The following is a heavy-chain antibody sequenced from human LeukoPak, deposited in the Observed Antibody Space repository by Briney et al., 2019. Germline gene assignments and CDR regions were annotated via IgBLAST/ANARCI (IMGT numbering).Heavy chain of an antibody. Sequence: ASVKVSCKASGYTFTGYYMHWVRQAPGQGLEWMGWINPNSGGTNYAQKFQGRVTMTRDTSISKAYMQLSRLRSDDAAVYYCARDRDFWSRYYYLHYFNYWGQRTLVTVPS. J-gene: IGHJ4*02. CDR1: GYTFTGYY. D-gene: IGHD3-3*01. CDR3: ARDRDFWSRYYYLHYFNY. V-gene: IGHV1-2*02. CDR2: INPNSGGT.